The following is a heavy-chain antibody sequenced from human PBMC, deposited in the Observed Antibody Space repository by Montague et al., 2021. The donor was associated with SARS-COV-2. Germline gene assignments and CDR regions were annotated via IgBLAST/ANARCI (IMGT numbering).Heavy chain of an antibody. CDR1: GFSIGSGDY. Sequence: SETLSLTCTVSGFSIGSGDYWGWIRQPPGKGLEWIGRIYHSGTTXXNPXXXSGLTMSIDTSSNQFSLRLTSVTAADTAVFFCVREKAGGLRNVFDIWGQGTTVTVSS. J-gene: IGHJ3*02. CDR2: IYHSGTT. CDR3: VREKAGGLRNVFDI. V-gene: IGHV4-38-2*02.